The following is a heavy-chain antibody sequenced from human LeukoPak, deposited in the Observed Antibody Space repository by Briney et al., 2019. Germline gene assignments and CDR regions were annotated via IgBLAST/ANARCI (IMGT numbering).Heavy chain of an antibody. Sequence: SETLSLTCTVSGGSISSSSYYWGWIRQPPGKGLEWIGSIYYSGSTYYNPSLKSRVTISVDTSKNQFSLKLSSVTAADTAVYYCARGRADDLFDIWGQGTMVTVSS. J-gene: IGHJ3*02. CDR1: GGSISSSSYY. V-gene: IGHV4-39*07. CDR3: ARGRADDLFDI. D-gene: IGHD1-1*01. CDR2: IYYSGST.